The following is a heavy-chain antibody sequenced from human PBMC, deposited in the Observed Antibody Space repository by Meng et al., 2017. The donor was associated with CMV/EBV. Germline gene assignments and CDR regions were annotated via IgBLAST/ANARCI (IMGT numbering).Heavy chain of an antibody. Sequence: ASVKVSCKASGYTLTSYGISWVRQAPGQGLEWMGWISAYNGNTNYAQKLQGRVTMTTDTSTSTAYMELRSLRSDDTAVYYCARVRDIVVVPAAKRQPYYYYGMDVWGQGTTVTVSS. V-gene: IGHV1-18*01. CDR3: ARVRDIVVVPAAKRQPYYYYGMDV. CDR2: ISAYNGNT. J-gene: IGHJ6*02. D-gene: IGHD2-2*01. CDR1: GYTLTSYG.